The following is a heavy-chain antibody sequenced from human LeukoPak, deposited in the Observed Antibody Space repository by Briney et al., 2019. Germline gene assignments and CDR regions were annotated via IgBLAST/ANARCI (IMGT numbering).Heavy chain of an antibody. CDR2: INWNGGST. CDR3: ARMGLWFGEFLSYFDY. J-gene: IGHJ4*02. V-gene: IGHV3-20*04. Sequence: GGSLRLSCAASGFTFDDYGMSWVRQAPGKGLEWVSGINWNGGSTGYADSVKGRFTSYRDNAKNSLYLQMNSLRAEDTALYYCARMGLWFGEFLSYFDYWGQGTLVTVSS. D-gene: IGHD3-10*01. CDR1: GFTFDDYG.